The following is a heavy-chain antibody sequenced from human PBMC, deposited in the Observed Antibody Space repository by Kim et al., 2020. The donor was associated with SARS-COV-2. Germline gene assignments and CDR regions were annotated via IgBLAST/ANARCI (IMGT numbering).Heavy chain of an antibody. D-gene: IGHD2-2*01. CDR3: ARVSDRSERTSPQRTYPFDY. Sequence: SETLSLTCAVYGGSFSGYYWSWIRQPPGKGLEWIGEINHSGSTNYNPSLKSRVTISVDTSKNQFSLKLSSVTAADTAVYYCARVSDRSERTSPQRTYPFDYWGQGTLVTVSS. J-gene: IGHJ4*02. V-gene: IGHV4-34*01. CDR2: INHSGST. CDR1: GGSFSGYY.